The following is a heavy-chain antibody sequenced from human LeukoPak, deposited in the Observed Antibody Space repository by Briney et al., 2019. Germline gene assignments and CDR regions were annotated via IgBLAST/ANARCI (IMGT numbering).Heavy chain of an antibody. CDR1: GGSFSGYY. CDR3: ARGLYSGSSLYGY. CDR2: INHSGST. J-gene: IGHJ4*02. V-gene: IGHV4-34*01. D-gene: IGHD1-26*01. Sequence: SETLSLTCAVYGGSFSGYYWSWIRQPPGKGLEWIGAINHSGSTNYNPSLKSRVTISVDTSKNQFSLKLSSVTAADTAVYYCARGLYSGSSLYGYWGQGTLVTVSS.